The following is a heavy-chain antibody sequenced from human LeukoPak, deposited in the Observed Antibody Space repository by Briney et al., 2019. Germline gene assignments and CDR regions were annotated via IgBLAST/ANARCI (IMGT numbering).Heavy chain of an antibody. CDR2: ILYDGSNK. CDR3: ARSTPPRARGMDV. J-gene: IGHJ6*04. CDR1: GFIFSSYA. V-gene: IGHV3-30*04. D-gene: IGHD2-2*01. Sequence: GRSLRLSCAASGFIFSSYAVHWVRQAPGKGLEWVAVILYDGSNKYYADSVKGRFTISRDNSKSTLSLQMNSLRAEDTAVYYCARSTPPRARGMDVWGKGTTVTVSS.